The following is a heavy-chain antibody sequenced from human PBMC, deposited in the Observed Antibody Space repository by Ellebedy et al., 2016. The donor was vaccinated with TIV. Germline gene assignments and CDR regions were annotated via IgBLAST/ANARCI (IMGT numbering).Heavy chain of an antibody. V-gene: IGHV1-8*03. J-gene: IGHJ6*02. CDR2: MNPNSGNT. Sequence: AASVKVSCKASGYTFTSYDINWVRQATGQGLEWMGWMNPNSGNTGYAQKFQGRVTITRNTSISTAYMELSSLRSEDTAVYYCARGYYYYYGMDVWGQGTTVTVSS. CDR3: ARGYYYYYGMDV. CDR1: GYTFTSYD.